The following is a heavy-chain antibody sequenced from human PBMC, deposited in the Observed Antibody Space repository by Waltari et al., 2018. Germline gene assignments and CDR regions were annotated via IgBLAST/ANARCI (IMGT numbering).Heavy chain of an antibody. CDR1: GYTFTSYD. J-gene: IGHJ5*02. CDR2: MNPNSGNT. V-gene: IGHV1-8*03. D-gene: IGHD6-6*01. CDR3: ARVRAARNWFDP. Sequence: QVQLVQSGAEVKKPGASVQVSCKASGYTFTSYDITWVRQATGQGLGWMGWMNPNSGNTGYAQKFQGRVTITRNTSISTAYMELSSLRSEDTAVYYCARVRAARNWFDPWGQGTLVTVSS.